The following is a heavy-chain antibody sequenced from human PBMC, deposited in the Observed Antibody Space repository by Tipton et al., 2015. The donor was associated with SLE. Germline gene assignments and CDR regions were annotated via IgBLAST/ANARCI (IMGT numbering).Heavy chain of an antibody. J-gene: IGHJ4*02. CDR3: ARVRIAARTFDY. Sequence: TLSLTCTVSGGSISRHYWSWIRQPPGKGLEWIGYIYYSGSTNYNPSLKSRVTISVDTSKNQFSLKLSSVTAADTAVYYCARVRIAARTFDYWGQGTLVTVSS. CDR2: IYYSGST. CDR1: GGSISRHY. D-gene: IGHD6-6*01. V-gene: IGHV4-59*11.